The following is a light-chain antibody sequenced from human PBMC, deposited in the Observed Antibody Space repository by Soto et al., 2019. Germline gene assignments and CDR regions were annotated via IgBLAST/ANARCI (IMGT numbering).Light chain of an antibody. CDR3: AAWDDSLSFWV. V-gene: IGLV1-47*01. CDR2: RNN. J-gene: IGLJ3*02. Sequence: QSVLTQPPSASGTPGQRVTISCSGSSSNIGSNYVYWYHQLPGTAPKLLIYRNNQRPSGVPDRFSGSKSGTSASLAISGLRSDDEADYYCAAWDDSLSFWVFGGGTKLTVL. CDR1: SSNIGSNY.